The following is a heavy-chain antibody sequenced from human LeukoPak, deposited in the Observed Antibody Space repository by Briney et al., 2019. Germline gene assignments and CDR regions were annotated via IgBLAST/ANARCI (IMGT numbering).Heavy chain of an antibody. Sequence: TASETLSLTCTVSGGSISSSSYYWGWIRQPPGKGLKWIGSIYYSGSTYHNPSLKSRVTISVDTSKNQFSLKLSSVTAADTAVYYCARTLVVPAAIPYYYYYYMDVWGKGTTVTVSS. J-gene: IGHJ6*03. CDR3: ARTLVVPAAIPYYYYYYMDV. CDR2: IYYSGST. D-gene: IGHD2-2*01. CDR1: GGSISSSSYY. V-gene: IGHV4-39*01.